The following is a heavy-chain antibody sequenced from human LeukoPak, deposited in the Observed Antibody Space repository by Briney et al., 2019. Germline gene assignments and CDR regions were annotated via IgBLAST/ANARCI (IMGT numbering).Heavy chain of an antibody. Sequence: AGSLRLSCAASGFTFSSYGMHWVRQAPGKGLEWVAVISYDGSNKYYADSVKGRFTISRDNSKNTLYLQMSSLRAEDTAVYYCVKGGYYYESSGYYDYWGQGTLVPVSS. CDR3: VKGGYYYESSGYYDY. CDR2: ISYDGSNK. CDR1: GFTFSSYG. D-gene: IGHD3-22*01. J-gene: IGHJ4*02. V-gene: IGHV3-30*18.